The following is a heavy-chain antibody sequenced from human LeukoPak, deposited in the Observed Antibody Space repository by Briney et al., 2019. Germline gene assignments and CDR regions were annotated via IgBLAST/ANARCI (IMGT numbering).Heavy chain of an antibody. CDR1: GGSISSYY. D-gene: IGHD5-18*01. CDR3: AAHGTLYSYGYDY. CDR2: IYYSGST. Sequence: SEALSLTCTVSGGSISSYYWSWIRQPPGKGLEWIVYIYYSGSTNYNPSLKSRVTISVDTSKNQFSPKLSSVTAADTAVYYCAAHGTLYSYGYDYWGQGTLVTVSS. J-gene: IGHJ4*02. V-gene: IGHV4-59*01.